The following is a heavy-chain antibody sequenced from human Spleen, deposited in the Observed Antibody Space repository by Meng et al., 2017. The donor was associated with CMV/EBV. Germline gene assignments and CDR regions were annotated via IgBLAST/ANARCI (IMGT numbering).Heavy chain of an antibody. J-gene: IGHJ4*02. Sequence: GESLKISCAASGFTFSSYAMSWVRQAPGKGLEWVSGLRLSGDSTYNAESVKGRFTIPRDNSKNTLFLQMNSLRADDTAMYYCAKDRTDHCSSATCYTLDYWGQGTVVTVSS. CDR1: GFTFSSYA. CDR3: AKDRTDHCSSATCYTLDY. V-gene: IGHV3-23*01. D-gene: IGHD2-2*01. CDR2: LRLSGDST.